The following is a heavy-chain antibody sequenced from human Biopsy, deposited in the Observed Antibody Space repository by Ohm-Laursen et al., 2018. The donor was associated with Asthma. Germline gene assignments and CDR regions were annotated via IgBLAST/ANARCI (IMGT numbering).Heavy chain of an antibody. V-gene: IGHV1-3*01. J-gene: IGHJ5*02. CDR2: INAGNGNT. Sequence: ASVKVSCKASGYTFTNYAIHWVRQAPGQRPERMGWINAGNGNTKYSQKFQGRVTIARDTSATTAYMELSSLRSEDTAVYYCARVRKDYYDSSGLSGGWFDPWGQGTLVTVSS. CDR3: ARVRKDYYDSSGLSGGWFDP. CDR1: GYTFTNYA. D-gene: IGHD3-22*01.